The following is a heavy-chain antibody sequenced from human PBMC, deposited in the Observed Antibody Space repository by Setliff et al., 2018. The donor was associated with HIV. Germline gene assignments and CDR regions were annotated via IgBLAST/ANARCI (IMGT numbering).Heavy chain of an antibody. D-gene: IGHD6-13*01. V-gene: IGHV3-20*04. CDR3: ARDQSSSWTTGLDY. CDR2: INWNGGSV. CDR1: GFTFDDYG. J-gene: IGHJ4*02. Sequence: GGSLRLSCAASGFTFDDYGMSWVRQAPGKGLEWVSGINWNGGSVGYADSVKGRFTISRDNAKNTLYLQMNSLRAEDTALYYCARDQSSSWTTGLDYWGQGALVTVSS.